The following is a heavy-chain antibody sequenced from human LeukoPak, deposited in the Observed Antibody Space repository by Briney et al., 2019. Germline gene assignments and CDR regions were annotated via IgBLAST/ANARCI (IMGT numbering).Heavy chain of an antibody. CDR1: GYTFTGYY. J-gene: IGHJ4*02. CDR2: INPNSGGT. CDR3: ARGAYDFWSGYHEDY. V-gene: IGHV1-2*02. D-gene: IGHD3-3*01. Sequence: ASVKVSCKASGYTFTGYYMHWVRQAPGLGLEWMGWINPNSGGTNYAQKFQGRVTMTRDTSISTAYMELSRLRSDDTAVYYCARGAYDFWSGYHEDYWGQGTLVTVSS.